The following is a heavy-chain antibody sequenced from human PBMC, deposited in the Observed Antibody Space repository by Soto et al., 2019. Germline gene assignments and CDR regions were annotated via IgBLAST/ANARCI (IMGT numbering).Heavy chain of an antibody. D-gene: IGHD6-19*01. Sequence: VQLVESGGGGVQPGRSLRPSCAASGFTLSSYGMHWVRQAPGKGLEWVAVISYDGRNKYYADSVKGRFTISRDNSKNTLYLQMSSLRAEDTAVYYCVKDGSSGWPYYYGMDVWGQGTTVTVSS. CDR1: GFTLSSYG. J-gene: IGHJ6*02. V-gene: IGHV3-30*18. CDR2: ISYDGRNK. CDR3: VKDGSSGWPYYYGMDV.